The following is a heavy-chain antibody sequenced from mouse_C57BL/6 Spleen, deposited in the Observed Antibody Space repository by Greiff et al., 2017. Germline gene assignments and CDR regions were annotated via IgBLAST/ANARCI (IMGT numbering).Heavy chain of an antibody. CDR3: ARDRGAY. D-gene: IGHD3-3*01. CDR1: GFTFSSYA. Sequence: EVQVVESGGGLVKPGGSLKLSCAASGFTFSSYAMSWVRQTPEKRLEWVATISDGGSYTYYPDNVKGRFTISRDNAKNNLYLQMSHLKSEDTAMYYCARDRGAYWGQGTLVTVSA. J-gene: IGHJ3*01. V-gene: IGHV5-4*01. CDR2: ISDGGSYT.